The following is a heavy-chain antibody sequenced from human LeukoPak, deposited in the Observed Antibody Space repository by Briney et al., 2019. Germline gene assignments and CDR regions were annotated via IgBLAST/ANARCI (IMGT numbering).Heavy chain of an antibody. Sequence: SETLSLTCTVSGGSISSTIYYWGWIRQPPGKGLECIGSIYYSGSTYYNSSLTSRVTISVDTSINQFSLKLGSVTAADTAVYYCASLLLWFGNWGQGTLVTVSS. D-gene: IGHD3-10*01. V-gene: IGHV4-39*01. CDR2: IYYSGST. CDR1: GGSISSTIYY. CDR3: ASLLLWFGN. J-gene: IGHJ4*02.